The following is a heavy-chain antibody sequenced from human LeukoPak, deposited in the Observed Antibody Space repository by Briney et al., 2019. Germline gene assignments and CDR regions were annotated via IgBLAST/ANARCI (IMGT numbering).Heavy chain of an antibody. CDR1: GFTFSSYA. Sequence: GGSLRLSCAASGFTFSSYAMSWVRQAPGKGLEWVSSISSSSSYIYYADSVKGRFTISRDNAKNSLYLQMNSLRAEDTAVYYCARDLEPHPLGNAFDIWGQGTMVTVSS. V-gene: IGHV3-21*01. CDR2: ISSSSSYI. CDR3: ARDLEPHPLGNAFDI. J-gene: IGHJ3*02.